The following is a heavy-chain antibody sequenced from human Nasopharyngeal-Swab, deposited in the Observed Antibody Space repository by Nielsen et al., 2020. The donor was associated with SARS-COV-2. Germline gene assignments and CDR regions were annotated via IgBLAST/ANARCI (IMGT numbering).Heavy chain of an antibody. CDR3: ARAKVVVVAASDY. D-gene: IGHD2-15*01. V-gene: IGHV3-23*01. J-gene: IGHJ4*02. Sequence: GKGLEWVSAISGSGGSTYYADSVKGRFTISRDNSKNTLYLQMNSLRAEDTAVYYCARAKVVVVAASDYWGQGTLVTVSS. CDR2: ISGSGGST.